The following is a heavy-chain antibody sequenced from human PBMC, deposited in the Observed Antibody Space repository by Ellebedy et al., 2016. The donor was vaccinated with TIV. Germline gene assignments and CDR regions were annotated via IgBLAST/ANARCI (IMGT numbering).Heavy chain of an antibody. V-gene: IGHV3-20*04. CDR1: GFTFEDYG. CDR3: ARVRGVAAAAFDY. D-gene: IGHD6-13*01. CDR2: INWNGGST. Sequence: PGGSLRLPCAASGFTFEDYGLSWARQAPGKGLERVSGINWNGGSTTYADSVKGRFTISRDNAKDAVFLQMNTLRAEDTALYYCARVRGVAAAAFDYWGQGTLVTVSS. J-gene: IGHJ4*02.